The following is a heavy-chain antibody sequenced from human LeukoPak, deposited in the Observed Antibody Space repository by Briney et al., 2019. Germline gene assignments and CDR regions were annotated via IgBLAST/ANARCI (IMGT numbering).Heavy chain of an antibody. V-gene: IGHV3-23*01. Sequence: GGSLRLSCAASGFIFTNYFMSWVRQAPGRGLEWVSDISTSGDSTYYADSVKGRFTISRDNSKNTLFLQMNSLRVEDTAVYYCIVFGDSNHWGQGTLVTVSS. D-gene: IGHD4-17*01. CDR3: IVFGDSNH. J-gene: IGHJ5*02. CDR1: GFIFTNYF. CDR2: ISTSGDST.